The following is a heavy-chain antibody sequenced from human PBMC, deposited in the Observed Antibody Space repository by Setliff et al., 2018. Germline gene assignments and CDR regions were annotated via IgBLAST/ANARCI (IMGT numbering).Heavy chain of an antibody. J-gene: IGHJ3*02. CDR3: ARDVFPYHYEGAFDI. CDR1: GGSFSGYY. V-gene: IGHV4-34*12. D-gene: IGHD3-22*01. Sequence: SETLSLTCGVYGGSFSGYYWSWIRQPPGKWLEWIGEIIPGGSTNYNPSLKSRVTISVDTAKNQFSLKVNSVTAADTAVYYCARDVFPYHYEGAFDIWGQGTMVTVSS. CDR2: IIPGGST.